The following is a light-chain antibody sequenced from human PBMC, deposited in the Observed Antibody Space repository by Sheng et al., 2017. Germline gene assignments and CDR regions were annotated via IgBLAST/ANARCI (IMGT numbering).Light chain of an antibody. CDR1: QSLDSDY. CDR3: QQYGVSPKT. CDR2: RGS. Sequence: EIVLTQSPATLSLSPGERATLSCKASQSLDSDYFAWYQQRPGQPPRLLISRGSTRSTGIPDRFRGSGSGTDFTLSITGLEPEDFAMYYCQQYGVSPKTFGLGTKVEI. V-gene: IGKV3-20*01. J-gene: IGKJ2*01.